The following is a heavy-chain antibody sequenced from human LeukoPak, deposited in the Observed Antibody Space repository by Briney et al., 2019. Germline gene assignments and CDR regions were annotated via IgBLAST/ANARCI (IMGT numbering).Heavy chain of an antibody. Sequence: GGSLRLSCAASGFTFSSYAMSWVRQAPGKGLGWVSAISGSGGSTYYADSVKGRFTISRDNSKNTLYLQMNSLRAEDTAVYYCAKGGYYGSGRLYGMDVWGKGTTVTVSS. CDR1: GFTFSSYA. V-gene: IGHV3-23*01. CDR2: ISGSGGST. D-gene: IGHD3-10*01. CDR3: AKGGYYGSGRLYGMDV. J-gene: IGHJ6*04.